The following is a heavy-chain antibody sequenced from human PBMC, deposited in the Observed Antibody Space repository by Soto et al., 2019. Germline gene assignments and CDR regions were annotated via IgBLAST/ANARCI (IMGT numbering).Heavy chain of an antibody. CDR3: ARNRDYYDSSGYYSNWFDP. CDR1: GGSISSYY. J-gene: IGHJ5*02. Sequence: PSETLSLTCTVSGGSISSYYWSWIRQPPGKGLEWIGYIYYSGSTNYNPSLKSRVTISVDTSKNQFSLKLSSVTAADTAVYYCARNRDYYDSSGYYSNWFDPWGQGTLVTV. CDR2: IYYSGST. V-gene: IGHV4-59*01. D-gene: IGHD3-22*01.